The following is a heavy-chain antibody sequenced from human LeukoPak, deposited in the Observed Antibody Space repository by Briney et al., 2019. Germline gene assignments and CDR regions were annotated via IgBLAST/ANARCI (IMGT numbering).Heavy chain of an antibody. Sequence: TGGSLRLSCAASGFTFSSYGMSWVRQAPGKGLEWVSAISGSGGSTYYADSVKGRFTISRDNSKNTLYLQMNSLRAEDTAVYYCAKDSSWGGGYCSSTNCRGAYFDPWGQGTLVTVSS. CDR3: AKDSSWGGGYCSSTNCRGAYFDP. J-gene: IGHJ5*02. CDR1: GFTFSSYG. D-gene: IGHD2-2*03. CDR2: ISGSGGST. V-gene: IGHV3-23*01.